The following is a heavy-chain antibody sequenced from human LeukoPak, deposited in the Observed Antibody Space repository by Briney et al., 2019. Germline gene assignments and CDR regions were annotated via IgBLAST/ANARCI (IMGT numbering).Heavy chain of an antibody. CDR2: IYHSGST. V-gene: IGHV4-30-2*01. J-gene: IGHJ4*02. CDR3: ARVRWELLNAGGFPDY. CDR1: GGSISSGGYS. D-gene: IGHD1-26*01. Sequence: SETLSLTCAVSGGSISSGGYSWSWIRQPPGKGLEWIGYIYHSGSTYYNPSLKSRVTISVDRSKNQFSLKLSSVTAADTAVYYCARVRWELLNAGGFPDYWGQGTLVTVSS.